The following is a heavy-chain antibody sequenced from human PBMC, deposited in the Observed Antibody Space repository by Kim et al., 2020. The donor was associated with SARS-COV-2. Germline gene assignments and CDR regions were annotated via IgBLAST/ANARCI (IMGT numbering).Heavy chain of an antibody. V-gene: IGHV1-69*13. J-gene: IGHJ6*02. CDR3: ARSIGYDSYYYYGMDG. CDR2: IIPIFGTG. Sequence: SVKVSCKASGGTFSSYAISWVRQAPGQGLEWMGGIIPIFGTGKYRQKFQGRVTITADESTSTAYMELSSLRSEDTAVYYCARSIGYDSYYYYGMDGWGQ. D-gene: IGHD5-12*01. CDR1: GGTFSSYA.